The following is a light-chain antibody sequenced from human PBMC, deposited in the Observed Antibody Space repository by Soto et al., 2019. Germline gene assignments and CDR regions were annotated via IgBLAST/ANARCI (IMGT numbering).Light chain of an antibody. CDR1: SSNIGGTNY. CDR3: ETWDSHLWV. Sequence: QSVLTQPPSASGTPGQRVFISCSGSSSNIGGTNYAYWYQQLPGAAPKLLMHSNNLRPSGVPERISGSKSGTSASLAISGLRSEDEAVYYCETWDSHLWVFGGGTKLTVL. CDR2: SNN. V-gene: IGLV1-47*02. J-gene: IGLJ3*02.